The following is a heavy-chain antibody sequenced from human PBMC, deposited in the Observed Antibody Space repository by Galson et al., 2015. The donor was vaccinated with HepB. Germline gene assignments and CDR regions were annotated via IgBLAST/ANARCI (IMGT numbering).Heavy chain of an antibody. CDR1: GYSFTNYW. V-gene: IGHV5-51*01. D-gene: IGHD1-26*01. CDR2: IYPGDSDA. J-gene: IGHJ4*02. Sequence: QSGAEVKKPGESLKISCKGSGYSFTNYWIGWVRQMPRKGLEWMGIIYPGDSDARYSPSFQGLLTISVDKTISTAYLQWSSLKASDTAIYYCARQSGSHLDYWGQGTLVTVSS. CDR3: ARQSGSHLDY.